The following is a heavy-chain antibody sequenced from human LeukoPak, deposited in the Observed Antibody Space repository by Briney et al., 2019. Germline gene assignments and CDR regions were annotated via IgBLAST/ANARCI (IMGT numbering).Heavy chain of an antibody. D-gene: IGHD6-13*01. J-gene: IGHJ4*02. CDR3: AKDQGREAAGMDY. CDR1: GCAFSNYG. V-gene: IGHV3-30*02. Sequence: WGALRLSCAASGCAFSNYGMHWVRQAPGKGLEWVAFIRYDGSNKYYADSVKGRFTISRDNSKNTLYLQMNSLRAEDTAVYYCAKDQGREAAGMDYWGQGTLVTVSS. CDR2: IRYDGSNK.